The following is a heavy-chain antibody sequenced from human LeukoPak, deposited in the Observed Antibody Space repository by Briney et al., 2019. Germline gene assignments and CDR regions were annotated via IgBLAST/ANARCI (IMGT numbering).Heavy chain of an antibody. CDR1: GFTVSSNY. CDR3: ARDDYSYGVDY. V-gene: IGHV3-66*01. Sequence: GGSLRLSCAASGFTVSSNYMSRVRQAPGKGLEWVSVIYSGGSTYYADSVKGRFTISRDNSKNTLYLQMNSLRAEDTAVYYCARDDYSYGVDYWGQGTLVTVSS. D-gene: IGHD5-18*01. J-gene: IGHJ4*02. CDR2: IYSGGST.